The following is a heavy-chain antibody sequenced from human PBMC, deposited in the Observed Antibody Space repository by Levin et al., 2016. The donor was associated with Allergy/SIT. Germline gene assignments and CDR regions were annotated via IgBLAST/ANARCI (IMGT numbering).Heavy chain of an antibody. D-gene: IGHD6-19*01. CDR3: ARSMEVGGPLATGNFDL. CDR2: IIPILSLT. J-gene: IGHJ2*01. V-gene: IGHV1-69*04. Sequence: SVKVSCKASGGTFNSHDITWVRQAPGQGLEWMGRIIPILSLTNYAQKFQDRLTITADKSASTAYMELSSLTSEDTAIYFCARSMEVGGPLATGNFDLWGRGTLVSVSS. CDR1: GGTFNSHD.